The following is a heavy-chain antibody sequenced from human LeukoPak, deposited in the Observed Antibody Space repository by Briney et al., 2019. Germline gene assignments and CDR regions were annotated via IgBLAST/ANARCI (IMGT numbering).Heavy chain of an antibody. CDR1: GGSISSSSYY. D-gene: IGHD3-10*01. CDR3: ARRSMVRGRYNWFDP. CDR2: IYYSGST. J-gene: IGHJ5*02. V-gene: IGHV4-39*01. Sequence: SETLSLTCTVSGGSISSSSYYWGWIRQPPGKGLEWIGSIYYSGSTYYNPSLKSRVTISVDTSKNQFSLKLSSVTAADTAVYYCARRSMVRGRYNWFDPWGQGTLVTVSS.